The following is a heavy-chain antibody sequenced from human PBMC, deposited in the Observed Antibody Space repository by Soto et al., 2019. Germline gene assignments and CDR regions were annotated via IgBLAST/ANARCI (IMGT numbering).Heavy chain of an antibody. D-gene: IGHD1-26*01. V-gene: IGHV4-30-4*01. J-gene: IGHJ1*01. Sequence: SQTLSLTCTVSGVSVSRDYQWIWSRPPPGKGLEWIGHISYSGSPYYHPSLRSRLSISVDTSNNQFSLKVKSVTAADTAVYYCARAWDFWGQGTLVTVSS. CDR2: ISYSGSP. CDR1: GVSVSRDYQ. CDR3: ARAWDF.